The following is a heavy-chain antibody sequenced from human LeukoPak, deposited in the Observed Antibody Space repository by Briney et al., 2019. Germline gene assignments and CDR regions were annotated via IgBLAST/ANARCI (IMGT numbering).Heavy chain of an antibody. CDR2: ISSSSSTI. V-gene: IGHV3-48*04. J-gene: IGHJ4*02. Sequence: GGSLRLSCTASGVTFSSYGMNWVRQAPGKGLEWVSHISSSSSTISYGDSVKGRFTISRDNGKNTLYLEMSSLRAEDTAVYYCARGPSGWGSLDYWGQGTLVTVSS. CDR1: GVTFSSYG. CDR3: ARGPSGWGSLDY. D-gene: IGHD7-27*01.